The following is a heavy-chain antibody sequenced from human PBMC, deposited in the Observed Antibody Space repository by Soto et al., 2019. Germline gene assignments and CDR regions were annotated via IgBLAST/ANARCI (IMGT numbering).Heavy chain of an antibody. CDR2: IIPISGTA. CDR1: GGTFSSYA. V-gene: IGHV1-69*01. CDR3: ARSQGSSTSLEIYYYYYYGMDV. J-gene: IGHJ6*02. Sequence: QVQLVLSGAEVKKPRSSVKISCKASGGTFSSYAISWMRQAPGQGLEWMGGIIPISGTANYAQKFQGRVTITADESTSTAYMELSSLRSEDTAVYYCARSQGSSTSLEIYYYYYYGMDVWGQGTTVTVSS. D-gene: IGHD2-2*01.